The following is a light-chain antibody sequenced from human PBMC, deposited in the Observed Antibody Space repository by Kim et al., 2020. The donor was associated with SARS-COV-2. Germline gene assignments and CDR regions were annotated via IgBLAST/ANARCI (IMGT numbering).Light chain of an antibody. CDR3: QAWDNNNGV. V-gene: IGLV3-1*01. J-gene: IGLJ3*02. CDR1: RLGDKY. Sequence: SYELTQPPSVSVSPGQTASITCSGDRLGDKYASWYQQKPGQSPVLVIYNDSRRPSGIPGRFSGSNSGNTATLTISGTQAIDEADYYCQAWDNNNGVFGGGTKLAVL. CDR2: NDS.